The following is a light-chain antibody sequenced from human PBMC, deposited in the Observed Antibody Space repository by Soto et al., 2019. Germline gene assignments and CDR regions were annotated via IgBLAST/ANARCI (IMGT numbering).Light chain of an antibody. CDR3: QHRYGFT. CDR1: QNVNSY. V-gene: IGKV3-11*01. CDR2: DAS. Sequence: EIVLTQSPATLSLSPGERATLSCGASQNVNSYVAWYQQKPGQAPRLLIHDASHRATGIPARFSGSGSGTDFTLTISSLEPEDFAVYYCQHRYGFTFGPGTKVDIK. J-gene: IGKJ3*01.